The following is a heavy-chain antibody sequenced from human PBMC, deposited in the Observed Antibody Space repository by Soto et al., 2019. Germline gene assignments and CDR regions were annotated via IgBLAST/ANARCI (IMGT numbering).Heavy chain of an antibody. CDR3: ARLMHYSHSGGSSHSGFDM. CDR2: INPYSGGA. Sequence: QVQLVQSGAEVKKPGASVKVSCEASGYTFTDYFIHWVRQAPGQGLEWIGWINPYSGGADLSQKFQGRITMTRNTSINTAYMEVISLRSDDTAVFYCARLMHYSHSGGSSHSGFDMWGQGTLVTVSS. V-gene: IGHV1-2*02. J-gene: IGHJ3*02. D-gene: IGHD2-21*01. CDR1: GYTFTDYF.